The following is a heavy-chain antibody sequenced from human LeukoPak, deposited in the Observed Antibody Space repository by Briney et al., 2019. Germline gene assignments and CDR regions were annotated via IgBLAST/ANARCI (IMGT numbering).Heavy chain of an antibody. Sequence: SGGSLRLSCAASGFTFSSYSMNWVRQAPGKGLEWVSSISSSSSYIYYADSVKGRFTISRDNAKNSLYLQMNSLRAEDTAVYYCARDNWNYGEYYFDYWGQGTLVTVSS. CDR1: GFTFSSYS. V-gene: IGHV3-21*01. CDR2: ISSSSSYI. D-gene: IGHD1-7*01. CDR3: ARDNWNYGEYYFDY. J-gene: IGHJ4*02.